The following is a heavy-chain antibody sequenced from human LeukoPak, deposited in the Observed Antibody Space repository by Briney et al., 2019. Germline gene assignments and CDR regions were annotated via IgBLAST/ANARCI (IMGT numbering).Heavy chain of an antibody. D-gene: IGHD6-6*01. Sequence: ASVKVSCKASGYSFTSNVISWVRQAPGQGLEWMGWISAYNGNTNYAQKLQGRVTMTTDTSTSTAYMELSSLRSEDTAVYYCAREDSSSSVYYFDYWGQGTLVTVSS. CDR2: ISAYNGNT. V-gene: IGHV1-18*01. CDR1: GYSFTSNV. CDR3: AREDSSSSVYYFDY. J-gene: IGHJ4*02.